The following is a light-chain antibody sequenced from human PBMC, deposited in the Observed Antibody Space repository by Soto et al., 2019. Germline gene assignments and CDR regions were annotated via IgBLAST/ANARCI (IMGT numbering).Light chain of an antibody. CDR1: QSVSSN. CDR3: LQYGSSVWT. Sequence: EIVMTQSPATLSVSPGERATLSCRASQSVSSNLAWYQQKPGQAPRPLIYGASSRATGIPDRFSGSGSGTDFTLTIPRLEPEDFAVYYCLQYGSSVWTFGQGTKVDI. J-gene: IGKJ1*01. V-gene: IGKV3-20*01. CDR2: GAS.